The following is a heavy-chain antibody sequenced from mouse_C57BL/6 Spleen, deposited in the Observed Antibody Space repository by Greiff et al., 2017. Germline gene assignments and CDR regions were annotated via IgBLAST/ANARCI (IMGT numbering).Heavy chain of an antibody. J-gene: IGHJ2*01. CDR3: ARNYYGSSYRGWDY. CDR2: IYPGSGST. V-gene: IGHV1-55*01. D-gene: IGHD1-1*01. CDR1: GYTFTSYW. Sequence: QVQLQQSGAELVKPGASVKMSCKASGYTFTSYWITWVKQRPGQGLEWIGDIYPGSGSTNYNEKFKSKATLTVDTSSSTAYMQLRSQTSEDSAVYYCARNYYGSSYRGWDYWGQGTTLTVSS.